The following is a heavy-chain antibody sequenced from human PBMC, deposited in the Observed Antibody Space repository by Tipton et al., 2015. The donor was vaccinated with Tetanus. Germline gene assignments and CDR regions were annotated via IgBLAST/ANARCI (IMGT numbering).Heavy chain of an antibody. J-gene: IGHJ4*02. D-gene: IGHD1-14*01. CDR1: GGTFTNYA. V-gene: IGHV1-69*01. CDR3: AGAPNRISRAYDY. Sequence: QSGPEVKKPGSSVKVSCKASGGTFTNYALSWVRQAPGQGLEWVGGITPIFGTTNSAPKFQGRVTITADESTNTAYMELSSLRSEDTAVYYCAGAPNRISRAYDYWGQGTQITVSS. CDR2: ITPIFGTT.